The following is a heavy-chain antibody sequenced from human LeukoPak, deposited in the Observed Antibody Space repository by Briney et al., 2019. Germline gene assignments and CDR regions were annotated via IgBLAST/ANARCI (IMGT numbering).Heavy chain of an antibody. V-gene: IGHV4-31*03. CDR1: GGSVSSGGYY. CDR3: AREPQRRYFDY. D-gene: IGHD6-25*01. J-gene: IGHJ4*02. CDR2: IYYSGST. Sequence: SETLSLTCTVSGGSVSSGGYYWSWIRQHPGKGLEWIGYIYYSGSTYYNPSLKSRVTISVDTSKNQFSLKLSSVTAADTAVYYCAREPQRRYFDYWGQGILVTVSS.